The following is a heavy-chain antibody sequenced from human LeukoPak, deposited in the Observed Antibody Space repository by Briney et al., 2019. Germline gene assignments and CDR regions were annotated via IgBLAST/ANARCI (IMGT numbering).Heavy chain of an antibody. J-gene: IGHJ4*02. CDR2: IYSGGST. CDR3: ARVRSTMIVVDLSGDFDY. CDR1: GFTVSSNY. Sequence: GGSLRLSCAASGFTVSSNYMSWVRQAPGKGLEWVSVIYSGGSTYYADSVKGRFTISRDNSKNTLYLQMNSLRAEDTAVYYCARVRSTMIVVDLSGDFDYWGQGTLVTVSS. D-gene: IGHD3-22*01. V-gene: IGHV3-66*01.